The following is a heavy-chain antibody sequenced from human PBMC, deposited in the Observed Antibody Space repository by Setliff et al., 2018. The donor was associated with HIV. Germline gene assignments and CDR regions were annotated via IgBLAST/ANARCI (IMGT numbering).Heavy chain of an antibody. J-gene: IGHJ4*02. CDR1: GGSFSGYY. Sequence: PSETLSLTCAVYGGSFSGYYWSWIRQPPGKGLEWIGEINHSGSTNYNPSLKSRVTISVDTSKNQFSLKLSSVTAADTAMYYCARGRKKTLAVSGTRYFDFWGQGTLVTVSS. CDR3: ARGRKKTLAVSGTRYFDF. D-gene: IGHD6-19*01. CDR2: INHSGST. V-gene: IGHV4-34*01.